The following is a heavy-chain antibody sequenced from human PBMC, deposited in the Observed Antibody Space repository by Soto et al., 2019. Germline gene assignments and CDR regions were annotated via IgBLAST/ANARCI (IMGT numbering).Heavy chain of an antibody. J-gene: IGHJ5*02. CDR2: ISYSGST. V-gene: IGHV4-61*01. CDR1: GGPVSSGYYH. CDR3: AGGSGVAGVSEGLDP. Sequence: PSETLSLTCTVSGGPVSSGYYHWSWIRQPPGKGLELIGDISYSGSTNYNPSPKSRVTISVDTSKSQFSLKLSSVTAADTAVYYCAGGSGVAGVSEGLDPWGQGTRVTCSS. D-gene: IGHD6-19*01.